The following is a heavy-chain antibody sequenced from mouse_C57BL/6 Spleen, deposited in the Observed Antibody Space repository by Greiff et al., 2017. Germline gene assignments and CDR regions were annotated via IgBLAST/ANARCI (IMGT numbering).Heavy chain of an antibody. V-gene: IGHV1-82*01. D-gene: IGHD2-3*01. Sequence: QVHVKQSGPELVKPGASVKISCKASGYAFSSSGMNWVKQRPGKGLEWIGRIYPGDGDTNYNGKFKGQATLTADKSSSTVYMQLSSLTSEDSAVYFCASCWWLLPFDYWGQGTTLTVSS. CDR3: ASCWWLLPFDY. J-gene: IGHJ2*01. CDR1: GYAFSSSG. CDR2: IYPGDGDT.